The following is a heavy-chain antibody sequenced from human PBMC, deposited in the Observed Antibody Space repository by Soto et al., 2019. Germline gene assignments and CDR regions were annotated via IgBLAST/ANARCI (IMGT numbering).Heavy chain of an antibody. J-gene: IGHJ4*02. CDR1: GGSISSNY. V-gene: IGHV4-59*01. D-gene: IGHD2-15*01. Sequence: SETLSLTCTVSGGSISSNYWSWIRQPPGKGLEWIGIIYYSGSTKYNPSLKSRVTISVDTSKNQFSLRLSSVTAADTAVYYCGRVRYCSGGNCYGLDSWGQGTPVTVSS. CDR3: GRVRYCSGGNCYGLDS. CDR2: IYYSGST.